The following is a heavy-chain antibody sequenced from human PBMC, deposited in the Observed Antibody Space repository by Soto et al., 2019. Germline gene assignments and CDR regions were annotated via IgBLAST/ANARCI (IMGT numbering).Heavy chain of an antibody. Sequence: QVQLQESGPGLVKPSETLSLTCTVSGGSIGTSWWNWIRQSPGKGLEWIGYVYYNGDTNYNPSLKGQVTISVDTSKNQFSLRLNSVTAADTAVYYCAGPYRVTYEYWGHGTLVTVSS. J-gene: IGHJ4*01. CDR3: AGPYRVTYEY. D-gene: IGHD4-4*01. CDR2: VYYNGDT. CDR1: GGSIGTSW. V-gene: IGHV4-59*01.